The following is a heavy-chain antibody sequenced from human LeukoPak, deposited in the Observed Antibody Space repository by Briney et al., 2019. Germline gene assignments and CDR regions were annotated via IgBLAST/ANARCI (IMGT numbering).Heavy chain of an antibody. CDR2: LGGSGGTT. CDR3: AKRGVVIRVILVGFHKEAYYFDS. D-gene: IGHD3-22*01. Sequence: GGSLRLSCAVSGITLSNYGMSWVRQAPGKGLEWVAGLGGSGGTTNYADSVKGRFTISRDNRKNILYLQMNRLRAEDTAVYFCAKRGVVIRVILVGFHKEAYYFDSWGQGALVTVSS. V-gene: IGHV3-23*01. CDR1: GITLSNYG. J-gene: IGHJ4*02.